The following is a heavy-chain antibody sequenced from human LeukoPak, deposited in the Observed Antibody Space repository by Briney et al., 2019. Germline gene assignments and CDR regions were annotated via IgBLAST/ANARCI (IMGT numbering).Heavy chain of an antibody. CDR1: GFTFSSYA. Sequence: EGSLRLSCAASGFTFSSYAMSWVRQAPGKGLEWVSAISGSGGSTYYADSVKGRFTISRDNSKNTLYLQMNSLRAEDTAVYYCAKDITRNYYDSSGYFFDYWGQGTLVTVSS. V-gene: IGHV3-23*01. CDR2: ISGSGGST. D-gene: IGHD3-22*01. J-gene: IGHJ4*02. CDR3: AKDITRNYYDSSGYFFDY.